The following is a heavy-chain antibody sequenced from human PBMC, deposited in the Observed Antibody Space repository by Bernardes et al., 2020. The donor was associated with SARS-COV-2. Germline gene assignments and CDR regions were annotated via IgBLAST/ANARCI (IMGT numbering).Heavy chain of an antibody. J-gene: IGHJ5*02. Sequence: ASMKVSCKVSGYTLTELSMHWVRQAPGKGLEWMGGFDPEDGETIYAQKFQGRVTMTEDTSTDTAYMELSSLRSEDTAVYYCATGEVLRSSNWFDPWGQGTLVTVSS. D-gene: IGHD3-3*01. CDR3: ATGEVLRSSNWFDP. CDR2: FDPEDGET. CDR1: GYTLTELS. V-gene: IGHV1-24*01.